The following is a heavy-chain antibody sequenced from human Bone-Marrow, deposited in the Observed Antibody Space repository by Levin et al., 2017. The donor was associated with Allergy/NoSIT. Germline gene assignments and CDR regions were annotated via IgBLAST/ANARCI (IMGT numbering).Heavy chain of an antibody. CDR2: IKSKIHGGTP. D-gene: IGHD4-17*01. Sequence: GGSLRLSCAASGFTFNMYAMSWVRQAPGKGLEWVGRIKSKIHGGTPDFAAPLEGRFTISRDDSKNTLFLQLNSLRIEDTAVYFCTKEGYGDYHDYWGQGTLVTVSS. V-gene: IGHV3-15*01. CDR3: TKEGYGDYHDY. CDR1: GFTFNMYA. J-gene: IGHJ4*02.